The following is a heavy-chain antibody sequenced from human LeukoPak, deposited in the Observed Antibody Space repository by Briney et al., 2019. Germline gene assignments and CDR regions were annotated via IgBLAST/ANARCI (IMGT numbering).Heavy chain of an antibody. CDR1: GYTFTSYY. CDR3: ARDLALPYRSGSYYNPGHY. CDR2: INPSGATT. J-gene: IGHJ4*02. D-gene: IGHD3-10*01. Sequence: ASVKVSCKASGYTFTSYYMHWVRQAPGQGLEWMGIINPSGATTTYAQKFQGRVTMTRDTSTSTVYMELSSLRSEDTAVYYCARDLALPYRSGSYYNPGHYWGRGTLVTVSS. V-gene: IGHV1-46*01.